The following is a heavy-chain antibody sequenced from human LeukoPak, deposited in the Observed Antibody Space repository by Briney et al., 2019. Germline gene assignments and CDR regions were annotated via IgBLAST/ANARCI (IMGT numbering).Heavy chain of an antibody. D-gene: IGHD7-27*01. J-gene: IGHJ4*02. CDR1: GDFITAYY. V-gene: IGHV4-59*01. Sequence: PSETLSVTCSVSGDFITAYYWSWIRQPPGKGLEWIGYVYYTGSTEYNPSLRSRVTISLDLSKHQFSLNLTSVTAADTAVYHCASNTGTVFDYWGQGALVTVSS. CDR3: ASNTGTVFDY. CDR2: VYYTGST.